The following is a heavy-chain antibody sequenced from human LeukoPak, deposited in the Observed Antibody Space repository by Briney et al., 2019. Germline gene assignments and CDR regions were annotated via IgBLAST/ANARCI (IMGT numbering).Heavy chain of an antibody. CDR1: GFTFSDYN. CDR3: ARDNGYSYGYDY. D-gene: IGHD5-18*01. CDR2: ISRSGSTK. Sequence: GSLRLSCAASGFTFSDYNMRWIRQAPGKGLEWVSSISRSGSTKYYADSVKGRFTISRDNAKNSLFLQMNSLRAEDTAVYYCARDNGYSYGYDYWGQGTLVTVSS. J-gene: IGHJ4*02. V-gene: IGHV3-11*04.